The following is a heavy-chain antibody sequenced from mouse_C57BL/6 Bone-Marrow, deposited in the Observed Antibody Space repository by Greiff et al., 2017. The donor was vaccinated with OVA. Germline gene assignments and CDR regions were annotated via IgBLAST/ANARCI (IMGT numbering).Heavy chain of an antibody. D-gene: IGHD2-3*01. J-gene: IGHJ2*01. V-gene: IGHV1-59*01. CDR2: IDPSDSYT. CDR1: GYTFTSYW. CDR3: ARWSGWDYFDY. Sequence: QLQQPGAELVRPGTSVQLSCKASGYTFTSYWMHWVKQRPGQGLEWIGVIDPSDSYTNYNQKFKGKATLTVDTSSSTAYMQLSSLTSEDSSVYYCARWSGWDYFDYWGQGTTLTVSS.